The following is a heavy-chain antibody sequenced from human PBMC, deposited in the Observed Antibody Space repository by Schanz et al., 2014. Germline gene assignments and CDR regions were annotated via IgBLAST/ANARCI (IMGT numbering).Heavy chain of an antibody. Sequence: QVQLVQSGAEVRKPGASVKVSCKASGYTFISYGISWVRQAPGQGLEWLGWITAYNGDTNYALKLQGRVTMTRDTSATTAYMELRSLRSDDTAHYYCVRVPSRDVSFDLWGRGTLVTVSS. J-gene: IGHJ2*01. D-gene: IGHD3-16*01. V-gene: IGHV1-18*01. CDR1: GYTFISYG. CDR3: VRVPSRDVSFDL. CDR2: ITAYNGDT.